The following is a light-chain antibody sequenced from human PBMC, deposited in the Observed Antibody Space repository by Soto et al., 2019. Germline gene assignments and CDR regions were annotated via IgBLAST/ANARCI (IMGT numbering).Light chain of an antibody. CDR1: QSVSSY. Sequence: EIVLTQSPATLSLSPGERATLSCRAGQSVSSYLAWYQQKPGQAPRLLIYDASNSATGIPARFSGSGSGTDVTLTISSLEPEDFAVYYCQQRSTFGQGTRLEIK. J-gene: IGKJ5*01. CDR2: DAS. V-gene: IGKV3-11*01. CDR3: QQRST.